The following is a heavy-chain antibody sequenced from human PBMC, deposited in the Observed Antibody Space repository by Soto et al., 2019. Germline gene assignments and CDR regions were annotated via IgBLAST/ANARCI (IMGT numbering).Heavy chain of an antibody. V-gene: IGHV5-10-1*01. CDR1: GYSFTRYW. CDR3: ARMDGLVRGIIKNWSHX. Sequence: EALKITWKGSGYSFTRYWISWVRQMPGKGLELMVLIDPSDSYTNYWPSFQGHATMSVDKSTSTAYLQWSSLKASDTAMYYCARMDGLVRGIIKNWSHXWGQGTRVTVS. D-gene: IGHD3-10*01. J-gene: IGHJ5*02. CDR2: IDPSDSYT.